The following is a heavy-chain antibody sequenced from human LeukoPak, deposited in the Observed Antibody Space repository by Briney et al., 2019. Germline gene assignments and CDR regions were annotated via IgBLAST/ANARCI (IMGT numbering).Heavy chain of an antibody. CDR1: AFTFSTYI. J-gene: IGHJ4*02. D-gene: IGHD5-12*01. Sequence: GGSLRLSCAASAFTFSTYIMNWVRQAPGKGLEWVSYINSGSSTIYYADSVKGRFTISRDNAKDSLYLQMNSLRAEDTALYYCAKGTYSAYNSGCAYWGQGTLVTVSS. CDR3: AKGTYSAYNSGCAY. V-gene: IGHV3-48*01. CDR2: INSGSSTI.